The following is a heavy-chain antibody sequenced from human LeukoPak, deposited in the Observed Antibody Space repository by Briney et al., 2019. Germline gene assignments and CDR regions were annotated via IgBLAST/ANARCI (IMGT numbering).Heavy chain of an antibody. V-gene: IGHV3-21*01. CDR3: ARDLPIVGATGHDY. J-gene: IGHJ4*02. D-gene: IGHD1-26*01. Sequence: PGGSLRLSCAASGFTFSSYSMNWVRQAPGKGLEWVSSISSSSYIYYADSVKGRFTISRDNAKNSLYLQMNSLRAEDTAVYYCARDLPIVGATGHDYWGQGTLVTVSS. CDR1: GFTFSSYS. CDR2: ISSSSYI.